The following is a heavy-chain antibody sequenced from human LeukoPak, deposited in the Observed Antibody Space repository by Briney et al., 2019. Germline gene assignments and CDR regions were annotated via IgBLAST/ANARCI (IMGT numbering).Heavy chain of an antibody. Sequence: SVKVSCKASGGTFSSYAISWVRQAPGQGLEWMGGIIPIFGTANYAQKFQGRVTITADESTSTAYMELCSLRSEDTAVYYCARDRLWNLYYDSSGYYVGAFDIWGQGAMVTVSS. V-gene: IGHV1-69*01. CDR2: IIPIFGTA. CDR1: GGTFSSYA. CDR3: ARDRLWNLYYDSSGYYVGAFDI. D-gene: IGHD3-22*01. J-gene: IGHJ3*02.